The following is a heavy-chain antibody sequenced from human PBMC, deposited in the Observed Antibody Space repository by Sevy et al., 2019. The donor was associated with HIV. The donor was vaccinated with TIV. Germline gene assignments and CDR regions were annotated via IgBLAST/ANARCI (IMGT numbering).Heavy chain of an antibody. J-gene: IGHJ3*02. CDR2: ISAYNGNT. CDR3: ARESSTMSVVYGYDAFDI. Sequence: ASVKVSCKASGYTFTSYGISWVRQAPGQGLEWMGWISAYNGNTNYAQKLQGRVTMTTDTSMSTAYMELRSLRSDDTAVYYCARESSTMSVVYGYDAFDIWGQGTMVTVSS. V-gene: IGHV1-18*01. D-gene: IGHD3-22*01. CDR1: GYTFTSYG.